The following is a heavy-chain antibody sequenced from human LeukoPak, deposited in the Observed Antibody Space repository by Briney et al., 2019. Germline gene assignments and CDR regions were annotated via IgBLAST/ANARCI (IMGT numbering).Heavy chain of an antibody. Sequence: VASVKVSCKVSGYTLTELSMHWVRQAPGKGLEWMGGFDPEDGETIYAQKFQGRVTMTEDTSTDTAYMGLSSLRSEDTAVYYCATASYGEFDYWGQGTLVTVSS. J-gene: IGHJ4*02. D-gene: IGHD1-26*01. CDR2: FDPEDGET. CDR3: ATASYGEFDY. V-gene: IGHV1-24*01. CDR1: GYTLTELS.